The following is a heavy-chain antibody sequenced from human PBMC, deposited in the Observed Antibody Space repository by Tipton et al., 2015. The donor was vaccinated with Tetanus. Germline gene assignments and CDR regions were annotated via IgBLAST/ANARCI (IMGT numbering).Heavy chain of an antibody. CDR3: ASLRGVLRFLEWPNEYYFDY. CDR2: IYYSGST. CDR1: GGSISSYY. J-gene: IGHJ4*02. V-gene: IGHV4-59*01. Sequence: LRLSCTVSGGSISSYYWSWIRQPPGKGLEWIGYIYYSGSTNYNPSLKSRVTISVDTSKNQFSLKLSSVTAADTAVYYCASLRGVLRFLEWPNEYYFDYWGQGTLVTVSS. D-gene: IGHD3-3*01.